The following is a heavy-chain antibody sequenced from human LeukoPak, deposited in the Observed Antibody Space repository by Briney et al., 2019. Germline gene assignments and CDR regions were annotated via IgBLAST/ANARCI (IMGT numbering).Heavy chain of an antibody. CDR3: ARVRITMIRGNWFDP. V-gene: IGHV1-69*13. CDR1: GGTFSSYA. CDR2: IIPIFGTA. Sequence: SVKVSCKASGGTFSSYAISWVRQAPGQGLEWMGGIIPIFGTANYAQKFQGRVTITADEPTSTAYMELSSLRSEDTAVYYCARVRITMIRGNWFDPWGQGTLVTVSS. D-gene: IGHD3-22*01. J-gene: IGHJ5*02.